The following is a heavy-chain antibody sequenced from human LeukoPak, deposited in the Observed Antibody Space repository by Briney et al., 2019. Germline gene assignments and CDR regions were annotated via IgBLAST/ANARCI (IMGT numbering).Heavy chain of an antibody. CDR3: ARGSYGEHYYYYYYMDV. CDR1: GGSFSGYC. J-gene: IGHJ6*03. Sequence: SETLSLTCAVYGGSFSGYCWSWIRQPPGKGLEWIGEINHSGSTNYNPSLKSRVTISVDTSKNQFSLKLSSVTAADTAVYYCARGSYGEHYYYYYYMDVWGKGTTVTISS. CDR2: INHSGST. D-gene: IGHD4-17*01. V-gene: IGHV4-34*01.